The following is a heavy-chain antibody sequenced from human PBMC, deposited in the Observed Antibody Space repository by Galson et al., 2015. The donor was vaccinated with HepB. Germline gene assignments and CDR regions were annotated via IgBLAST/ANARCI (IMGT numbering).Heavy chain of an antibody. D-gene: IGHD6-19*01. V-gene: IGHV4-4*07. Sequence: ETLSLTCAISGGSISNYFWIWIRQSAGEGLEWIGRTHSSGMTNYNPSLRGRVTIALDMSKRQLSLKVTSVSAADTAIYCCARSFAVPGRGSDFGPDVWGQGTAVSVSS. J-gene: IGHJ6*01. CDR3: ARSFAVPGRGSDFGPDV. CDR1: GGSISNYF. CDR2: THSSGMT.